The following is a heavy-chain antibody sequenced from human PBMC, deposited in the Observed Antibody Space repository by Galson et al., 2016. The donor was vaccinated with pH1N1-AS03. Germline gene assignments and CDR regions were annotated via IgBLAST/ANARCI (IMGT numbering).Heavy chain of an antibody. CDR1: GGSINSHY. D-gene: IGHD6-19*01. CDR3: ARSPRLISVAGTFPSRFDF. CDR2: IHYSGST. Sequence: ETLSLTCTVSGGSINSHYWSWIRQPPGKGLEWIGCIHYSGSTNYNPSLKSRVAMSVDTSKNQFSLNLSSVTAADTALYYCARSPRLISVAGTFPSRFDFWGQGTLVTVSS. J-gene: IGHJ4*02. V-gene: IGHV4-59*08.